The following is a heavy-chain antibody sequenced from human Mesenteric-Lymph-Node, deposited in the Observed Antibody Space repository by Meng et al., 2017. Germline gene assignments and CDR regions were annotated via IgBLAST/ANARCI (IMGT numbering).Heavy chain of an antibody. CDR2: IYYTGST. CDR3: ARNYYFDY. CDR1: GCSINSDDYY. V-gene: IGHV4-30-4*01. Sequence: QWQLPAPAPALITPPPTLSLTCTVSGCSINSDDYYWTWIRQSPGKGLEWIVYIYYTGSTYYNPSLKSRVTISMDTSKNQFSLRLSSVTAADTAVYYCARNYYFDYWGQGTLVTVSS. J-gene: IGHJ4*02.